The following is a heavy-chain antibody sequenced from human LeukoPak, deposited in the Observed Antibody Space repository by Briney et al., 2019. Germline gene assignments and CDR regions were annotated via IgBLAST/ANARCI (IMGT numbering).Heavy chain of an antibody. CDR1: GGSISSGGYY. V-gene: IGHV4-31*03. D-gene: IGHD3-10*01. J-gene: IGHJ6*03. CDR2: IYYSGST. CDR3: ARGTMVRGVIMSYYYYYYMDV. Sequence: PSETLSLTCTVSGGSISSGGYYWSWIRQHPGKGLEWIGYIYYSGSTYYNPSLKSRVTISVDTSKNQFSLKLSSVTAADTAVYYCARGTMVRGVIMSYYYYYYMDVWGKGTTVTVSS.